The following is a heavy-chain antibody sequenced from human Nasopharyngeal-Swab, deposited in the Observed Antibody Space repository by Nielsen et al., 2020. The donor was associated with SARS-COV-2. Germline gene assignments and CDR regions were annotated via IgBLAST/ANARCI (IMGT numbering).Heavy chain of an antibody. D-gene: IGHD6-13*01. CDR1: GDSIAYSTFY. Sequence: SETLSLTCTVSGDSIAYSTFYWGWIRQPPGKGLEWVGNVYYNGKNYQNPSLKSRLTISVDKSKNQFSLQLSSVTAADTAVYYCVRSSSWYYFDYWAQGTQVTVSS. V-gene: IGHV4-39*01. CDR3: VRSSSWYYFDY. CDR2: VYYNGKN. J-gene: IGHJ4*02.